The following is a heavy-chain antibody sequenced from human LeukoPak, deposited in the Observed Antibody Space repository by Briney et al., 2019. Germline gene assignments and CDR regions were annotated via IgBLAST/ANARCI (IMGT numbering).Heavy chain of an antibody. Sequence: QAGGSLRLSCAASGFTLSTYWMSWVRQAPGKGLEWVANIKEDGSEKYYGDSVKGRFTISRDNAKNSLYLQMNSLRAEDTAVYYCARDSSGYQWGQGTLVTVSS. J-gene: IGHJ4*02. CDR2: IKEDGSEK. CDR1: GFTLSTYW. V-gene: IGHV3-7*01. D-gene: IGHD3-22*01. CDR3: ARDSSGYQ.